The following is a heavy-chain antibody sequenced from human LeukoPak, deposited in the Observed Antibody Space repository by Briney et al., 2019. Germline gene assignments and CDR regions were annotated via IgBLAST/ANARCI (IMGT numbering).Heavy chain of an antibody. J-gene: IGHJ3*02. CDR2: IYYSGST. D-gene: IGHD5-18*01. CDR3: ARVRNTAMVPDAFDI. Sequence: SETLSLTXTVSGGSISSGDYYWSWIRQPPGKGLEWIGYIYYSGSTYYNPSLKSRVTISVDTSKNQFSLKLSSVTAADTAVYYCARVRNTAMVPDAFDIWGQGTMVTVSS. CDR1: GGSISSGDYY. V-gene: IGHV4-30-4*08.